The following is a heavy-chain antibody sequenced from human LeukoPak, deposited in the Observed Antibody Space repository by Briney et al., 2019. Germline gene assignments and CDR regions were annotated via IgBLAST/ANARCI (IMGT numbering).Heavy chain of an antibody. V-gene: IGHV3-23*01. CDR3: AKDKGYYGSGTKFDP. CDR2: ISGSGGST. Sequence: GGSLRLSCAASGFTFSSYAMSWVRRAPGKGLEWVSAISGSGGSTYYADSVKGRFTISRDNSKNTLYLQMNSLRAEDTAVYYCAKDKGYYGSGTKFDPWGQGTLVTVSS. D-gene: IGHD3-10*01. J-gene: IGHJ5*02. CDR1: GFTFSSYA.